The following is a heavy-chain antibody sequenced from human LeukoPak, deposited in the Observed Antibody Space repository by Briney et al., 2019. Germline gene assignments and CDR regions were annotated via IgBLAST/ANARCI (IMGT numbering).Heavy chain of an antibody. CDR1: GFTFSSYE. CDR2: ISSSGSTI. V-gene: IGHV3-48*03. CDR3: AKEECSGWSCINAFDI. D-gene: IGHD6-19*01. Sequence: VQPGGSLRLSCAASGFTFSSYEMNWVRQAPGKGLEWVSYISSSGSTIYYADSVKGRFTISRDNSKNTLYLQMNSLRAEDTAVYYCAKEECSGWSCINAFDIWGQGTMVTVSS. J-gene: IGHJ3*02.